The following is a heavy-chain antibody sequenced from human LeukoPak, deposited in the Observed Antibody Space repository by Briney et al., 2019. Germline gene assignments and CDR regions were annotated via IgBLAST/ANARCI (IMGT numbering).Heavy chain of an antibody. CDR2: ISAYNGNT. J-gene: IGHJ5*02. V-gene: IGHV1-18*04. Sequence: ASVKVSCKASGYTFTSYGISWVRQTPGQGLEWMGWISAYNGNTNYAQKLQGRVTMTTDTSTSTAYMELRSLRSDDTAVYHCARDSDGERVSWFDPWGQGTLVTVSS. D-gene: IGHD5-24*01. CDR3: ARDSDGERVSWFDP. CDR1: GYTFTSYG.